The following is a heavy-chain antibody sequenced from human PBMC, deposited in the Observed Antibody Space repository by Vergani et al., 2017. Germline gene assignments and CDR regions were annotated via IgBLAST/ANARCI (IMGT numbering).Heavy chain of an antibody. V-gene: IGHV1-2*04. D-gene: IGHD6-19*01. J-gene: IGHJ4*02. Sequence: QVQLVQSGAEVKKPGASVKVSCKASGYTFTGYYMHWVRQAPGQGLEWMGWINPNSGVTNYAQTFQGWVTMTRDTSISTAYMELGRLRSDDTAVYYCARGRGHGWLVDYWGQGTLVTVSS. CDR1: GYTFTGYY. CDR2: INPNSGVT. CDR3: ARGRGHGWLVDY.